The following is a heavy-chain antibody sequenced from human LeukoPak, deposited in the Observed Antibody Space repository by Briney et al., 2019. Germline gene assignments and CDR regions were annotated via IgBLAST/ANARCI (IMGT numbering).Heavy chain of an antibody. D-gene: IGHD6-19*01. CDR2: IFYSGNT. CDR1: GGSISSSY. V-gene: IGHV4-59*01. CDR3: ATQGPGLAVAGSGNWFDP. J-gene: IGHJ5*02. Sequence: SETLSLSCGVSGGSISSSYWSWIRHPPGKGLEWIGYIFYSGNTHYNPSLKSRVTISIHTSTKQSSLHRSSVPAADTPRYYSATQGPGLAVAGSGNWFDPWGQGTLVTVSS.